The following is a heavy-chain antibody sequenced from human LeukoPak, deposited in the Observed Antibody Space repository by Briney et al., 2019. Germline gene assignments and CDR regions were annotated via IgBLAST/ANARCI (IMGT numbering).Heavy chain of an antibody. Sequence: GGSLRLSCAASGFTFNSYTMNWVRQAPGKGLEWLSYIGFSGSTIYYADSVKGRFTISRDNSKNTLYLQMNSLRAEDTAVYYCAKVRTGHYFDYWGQGTLVTVSS. CDR3: AKVRTGHYFDY. CDR2: IGFSGSTI. D-gene: IGHD1-1*01. V-gene: IGHV3-48*01. J-gene: IGHJ4*02. CDR1: GFTFNSYT.